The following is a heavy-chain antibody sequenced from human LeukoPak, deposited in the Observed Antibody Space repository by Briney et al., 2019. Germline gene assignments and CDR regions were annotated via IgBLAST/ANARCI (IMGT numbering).Heavy chain of an antibody. CDR2: ISGSSSHI. D-gene: IGHD4-11*01. CDR1: GFTFSTYS. CDR3: ARRIAVTETQVFEY. V-gene: IGHV3-48*02. Sequence: PGGSLRLSCAASGFTFSTYSMHWVRQAPGKGLEWVSSISGSSSHIFYADSVKGRFTISRDNAKNSLYLQMNNLTDEDTAVYYCARRIAVTETQVFEYWGQGTLVTVSS. J-gene: IGHJ4*02.